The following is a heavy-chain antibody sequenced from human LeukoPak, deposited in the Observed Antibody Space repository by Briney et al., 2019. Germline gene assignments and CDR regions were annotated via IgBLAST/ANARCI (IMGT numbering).Heavy chain of an antibody. CDR1: GFTFSSHA. CDR3: AKGEGGYCSSSSCSTYFDY. J-gene: IGHJ4*02. D-gene: IGHD2-15*01. V-gene: IGHV3-23*01. CDR2: ISGGDEST. Sequence: GGSLRLSCVASGFTFSSHAMNWVRQAPRKGLEWVSAISGGDESTYNADSVKGRFIISRDNSKNTLYLQMNSLRAEDTAVYFCAKGEGGYCSSSSCSTYFDYRGQGTLVTVSS.